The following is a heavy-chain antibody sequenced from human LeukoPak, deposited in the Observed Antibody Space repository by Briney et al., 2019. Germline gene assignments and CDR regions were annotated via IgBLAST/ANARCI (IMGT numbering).Heavy chain of an antibody. Sequence: SETLSLTCTVSGGSISDYFWSWIRQPPGKGLEWIGYVYNSGNTNYNPSLKSRVTISVDTSKNQFSLKLSSVTAADTAVYYCARRGYYMDVWGKGIPVTVSS. CDR3: ARRGYYMDV. V-gene: IGHV4-59*01. CDR2: VYNSGNT. CDR1: GGSISDYF. J-gene: IGHJ6*03.